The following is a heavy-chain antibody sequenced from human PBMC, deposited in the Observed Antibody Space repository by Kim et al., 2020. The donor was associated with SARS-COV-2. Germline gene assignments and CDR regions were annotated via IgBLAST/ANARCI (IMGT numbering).Heavy chain of an antibody. J-gene: IGHJ1*01. V-gene: IGHV4-39*07. Sequence: NPSLKRRVTISVDTSKNQFSLKLSSVTAAATAVYYCARDRTTVPGAEYFQHWGQGTLVTVSS. CDR3: ARDRTTVPGAEYFQH. D-gene: IGHD4-17*01.